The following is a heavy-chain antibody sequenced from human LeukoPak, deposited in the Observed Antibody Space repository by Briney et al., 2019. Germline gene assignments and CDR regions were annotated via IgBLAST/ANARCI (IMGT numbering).Heavy chain of an antibody. CDR1: GFTFSTYW. CDR2: IKQDGSEK. CDR3: AREVGICSGGSCYFRFDF. V-gene: IGHV3-7*01. Sequence: GGSLRLSCAASGFTFSTYWMNWVRQAPGKGLEWVANIKQDGSEKYYVGSVKGRFTISRDNAKNSLYLQMDSLRAEDTAVYYCAREVGICSGGSCYFRFDFWGQGTLVTVSS. J-gene: IGHJ4*02. D-gene: IGHD2-15*01.